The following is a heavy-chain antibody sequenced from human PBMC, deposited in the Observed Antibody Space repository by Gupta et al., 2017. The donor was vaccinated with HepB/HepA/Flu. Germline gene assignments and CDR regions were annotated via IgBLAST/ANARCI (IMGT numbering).Heavy chain of an antibody. Sequence: QVQLQQLGEGLLRPSETLSLTCGVYGASLSGYFWSWIRQSPGKGLEWIGEITHSGSTNYNPSLESRVTISIDTSQNHFSLKRNSLTAADTAVYYCARRIGGLSDSWGQGTLVVVSS. J-gene: IGHJ4*02. CDR1: GASLSGYF. V-gene: IGHV4-34*01. CDR3: ARRIGGLSDS. CDR2: ITHSGST. D-gene: IGHD3-3*01.